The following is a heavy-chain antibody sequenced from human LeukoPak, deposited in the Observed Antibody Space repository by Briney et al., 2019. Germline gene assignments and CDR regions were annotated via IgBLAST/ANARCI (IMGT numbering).Heavy chain of an antibody. CDR2: ISAYNGNT. Sequence: ASVKVSCKASGYTFTSYGISWVRQAPGQGLEWVGWISAYNGNTNYAQKLQGRVTMTTDTSTSTAYMELRSLRSDDTAVYYCARESQTGTTLWHYYYGMDVWGQGTTVTVSS. CDR1: GYTFTSYG. V-gene: IGHV1-18*01. CDR3: ARESQTGTTLWHYYYGMDV. D-gene: IGHD1-7*01. J-gene: IGHJ6*02.